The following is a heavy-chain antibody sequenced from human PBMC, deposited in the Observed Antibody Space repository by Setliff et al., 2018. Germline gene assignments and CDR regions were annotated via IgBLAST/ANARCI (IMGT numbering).Heavy chain of an antibody. CDR1: GSSVNGRY. J-gene: IGHJ5*02. V-gene: IGHV4-59*04. Sequence: PSETLSLTCTVSGSSVNGRYWSWIRQSPGKGLEWIGSAYYSGSTYYNPSLESRVTISVDTSKTQFSLRLTSVSAADTAVYYCATKGHQLVRFQWFDPWGQGTLVTVSS. CDR2: AYYSGST. D-gene: IGHD6-13*01. CDR3: ATKGHQLVRFQWFDP.